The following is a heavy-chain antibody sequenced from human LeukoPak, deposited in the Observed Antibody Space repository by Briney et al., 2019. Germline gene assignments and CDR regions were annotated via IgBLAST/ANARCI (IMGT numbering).Heavy chain of an antibody. D-gene: IGHD2/OR15-2a*01. Sequence: ASVKVSCKASGYTFTSYDINWVRQATGQGLEWMGWMNPNSGNTGYSQKFQGRVTMTRNTSISTAYMELSSLRSEDTAVYYCARSPHSSDYFLDYWGQGTLVTVPS. CDR2: MNPNSGNT. V-gene: IGHV1-8*01. CDR3: ARSPHSSDYFLDY. J-gene: IGHJ4*02. CDR1: GYTFTSYD.